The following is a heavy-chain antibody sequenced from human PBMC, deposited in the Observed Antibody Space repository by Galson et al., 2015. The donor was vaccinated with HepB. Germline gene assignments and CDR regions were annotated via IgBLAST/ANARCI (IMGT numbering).Heavy chain of an antibody. CDR1: GFTFSSSG. J-gene: IGHJ4*02. D-gene: IGHD3-22*01. CDR3: ARGAIYYDSSGYLNY. V-gene: IGHV3-33*01. Sequence: SLRLSCAASGFTFSSSGMHWVRQAPGKGLEWVAVIWYDGSNKYYADSVKGRFTISRDNSKNTLYLQMNSLRAEDTAVYYCARGAIYYDSSGYLNYWGQGTLVTVSS. CDR2: IWYDGSNK.